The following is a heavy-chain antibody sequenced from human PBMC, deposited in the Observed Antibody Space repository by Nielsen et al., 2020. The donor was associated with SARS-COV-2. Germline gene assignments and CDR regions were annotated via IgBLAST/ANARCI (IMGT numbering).Heavy chain of an antibody. D-gene: IGHD3-9*01. CDR2: ISGSGGST. Sequence: GESLKISCAAFGFTFSSYAMSWVRQAPGKGLEWVSAISGSGGSTYYADSVKGRFTISRDNSKNTLYLQMNSLRAEDTAVYYCAKISLLRYFDWSPDYWGQGTLVTVSS. CDR3: AKISLLRYFDWSPDY. J-gene: IGHJ4*02. CDR1: GFTFSSYA. V-gene: IGHV3-23*01.